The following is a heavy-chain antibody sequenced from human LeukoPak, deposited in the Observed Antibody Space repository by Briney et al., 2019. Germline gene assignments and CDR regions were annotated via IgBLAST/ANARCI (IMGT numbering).Heavy chain of an antibody. V-gene: IGHV3-23*01. CDR2: VSGSGGST. CDR1: GFTFSSYA. J-gene: IGHJ4*02. Sequence: GGSLRLSCAASGFTFSSYAMSWVRQALGKGLEWVSGVSGSGGSTYYADPVQGRFSISRDNSKNTLYLQMNSLRAEDTAVYYCARQYCTTTRCYYFDYWGQGTLVTVSS. CDR3: ARQYCTTTRCYYFDY. D-gene: IGHD2-2*01.